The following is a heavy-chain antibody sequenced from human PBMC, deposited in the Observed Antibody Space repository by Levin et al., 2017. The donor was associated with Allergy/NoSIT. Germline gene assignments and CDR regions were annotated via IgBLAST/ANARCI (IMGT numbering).Heavy chain of an antibody. Sequence: PGGSLRLSCAASGFAFSSYAMNWVRQAPGKGLEWVSGISGSGGGTYYADSVQGRFTISRDNSKNTLYLQMNSLRAEDTAVYFCAKGGYYSDNSAYYQLVKTFDCWGQGTPLTVSS. CDR1: GFAFSSYA. CDR2: ISGSGGGT. D-gene: IGHD3-22*01. V-gene: IGHV3-23*01. CDR3: AKGGYYSDNSAYYQLVKTFDC. J-gene: IGHJ4*02.